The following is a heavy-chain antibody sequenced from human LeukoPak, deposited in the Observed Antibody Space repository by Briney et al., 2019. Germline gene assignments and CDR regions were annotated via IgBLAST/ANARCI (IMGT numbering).Heavy chain of an antibody. CDR1: GGSISSYY. CDR2: IYYSGST. V-gene: IGHV4-59*01. CDR3: AGGEYYDSSGYWY. Sequence: SETLSLTCTVSGGSISSYYWSWIRQPPGKGLEWIGYIYYSGSTNYNPSLKSRVTISVDTSKNQFSLKLSSVTAADTAVYYCAGGEYYDSSGYWYWGQGTLVTVSS. D-gene: IGHD3-22*01. J-gene: IGHJ4*02.